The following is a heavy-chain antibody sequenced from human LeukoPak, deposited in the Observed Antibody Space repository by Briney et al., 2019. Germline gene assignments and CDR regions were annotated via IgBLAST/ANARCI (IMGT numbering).Heavy chain of an antibody. CDR1: GYTFTSYG. CDR2: ISAYNGNT. CDR3: ARDLARRGYQLLWSRPDYYYYGMDV. D-gene: IGHD2-2*01. Sequence: ASVKVSCKASGYTFTSYGISWVRQAPGQGLEWMGWISAYNGNTNYAQKLQGRVTMTTDTSTSTAYMELRSLRAEDTAVYYCARDLARRGYQLLWSRPDYYYYGMDVWGQGTTVTVSS. V-gene: IGHV1-18*01. J-gene: IGHJ6*02.